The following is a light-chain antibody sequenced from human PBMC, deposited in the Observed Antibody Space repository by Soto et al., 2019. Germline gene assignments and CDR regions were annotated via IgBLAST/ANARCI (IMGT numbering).Light chain of an antibody. CDR3: QQCGSFPWT. J-gene: IGKJ1*01. CDR2: DAS. CDR1: QRISRR. Sequence: DIQMTQSPSTLSSSVGERVTITCRASQRISRRLAWVQQKPGKAPKILLYDASSLESGVPSRFSGTGSGSEFTLTISSVQPDDFATYYCQQCGSFPWTFGQGTKVQI. V-gene: IGKV1-5*01.